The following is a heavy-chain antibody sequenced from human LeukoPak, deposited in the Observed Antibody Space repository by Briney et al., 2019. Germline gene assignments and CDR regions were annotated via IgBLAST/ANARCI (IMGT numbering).Heavy chain of an antibody. J-gene: IGHJ4*02. CDR3: ARGGATVTRYFDC. V-gene: IGHV4-4*07. CDR2: IYSSGGT. D-gene: IGHD4-17*01. Sequence: SETLSLTCTVSGGSISSFYWNWIRQPAGKGLEWIGRIYSSGGTNYNPSLKSRVTMSVDTSKNQFSLKLSSVTAADTAVYYCARGGATVTRYFDCWGQGTLVTVSS. CDR1: GGSISSFY.